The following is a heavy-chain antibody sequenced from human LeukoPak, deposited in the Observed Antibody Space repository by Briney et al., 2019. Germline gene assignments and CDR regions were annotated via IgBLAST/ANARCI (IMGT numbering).Heavy chain of an antibody. CDR2: ISGSGGST. Sequence: GGSLRLSCAASGFTFSSYSMNWVRQAPGKGLEWVSAISGSGGSTYYADSVKGRFTISRDNSKNTLYLQMNSLRAEDTAVYYCAKAYSGSRGYYFDYWGQGTLVTVSS. D-gene: IGHD1-26*01. CDR1: GFTFSSYS. J-gene: IGHJ4*02. V-gene: IGHV3-23*01. CDR3: AKAYSGSRGYYFDY.